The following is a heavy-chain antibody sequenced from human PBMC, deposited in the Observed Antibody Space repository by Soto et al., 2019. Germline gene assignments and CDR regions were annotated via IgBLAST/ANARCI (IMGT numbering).Heavy chain of an antibody. D-gene: IGHD3-3*01. V-gene: IGHV3-30*18. CDR1: GFTFSRYG. CDR3: AKDKDFGVVITCPGDY. Sequence: LRISCEASGFTFSRYGMAWVRQDPGKGLEWVAVISYDGGNKYYADSVKGRFTISRDNSKNTLYLQMNSLRAEDTAVYYCAKDKDFGVVITCPGDYWGQGTLVTVSS. CDR2: ISYDGGNK. J-gene: IGHJ4*02.